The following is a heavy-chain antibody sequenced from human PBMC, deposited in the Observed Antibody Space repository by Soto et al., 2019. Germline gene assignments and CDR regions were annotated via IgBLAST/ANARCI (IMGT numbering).Heavy chain of an antibody. J-gene: IGHJ5*02. CDR3: ARHGTMITFGGVRFDP. D-gene: IGHD3-16*01. Sequence: SETLSLTCTVSGGSISSSSYYWGWIRQPPGKGLEWIGSIYYSGSTYYNPSLKSRVTISVDTSKNQFSLKLSSVTAADTAVYYCARHGTMITFGGVRFDPWGQGTLVTVSS. CDR2: IYYSGST. V-gene: IGHV4-39*01. CDR1: GGSISSSSYY.